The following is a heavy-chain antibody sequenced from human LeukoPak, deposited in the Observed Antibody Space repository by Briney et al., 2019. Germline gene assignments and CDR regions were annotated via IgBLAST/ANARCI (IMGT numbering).Heavy chain of an antibody. CDR2: IYHSGST. J-gene: IGHJ4*02. Sequence: SETPSLTCTVSGYSISSGYYWGWIRQPPGKGLEWIGSIYHSGSTYYNPSLKSRVTISVDTSKNQFSLKLSSVTAADTAVYYCARDLGYCSSTSCYSLVHYFDYWGQGTLVTVSS. CDR1: GYSISSGYY. CDR3: ARDLGYCSSTSCYSLVHYFDY. D-gene: IGHD2-2*02. V-gene: IGHV4-38-2*02.